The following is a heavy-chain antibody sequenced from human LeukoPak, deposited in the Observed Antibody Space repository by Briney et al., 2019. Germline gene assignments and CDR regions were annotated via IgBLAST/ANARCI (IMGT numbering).Heavy chain of an antibody. J-gene: IGHJ4*02. CDR2: ISGDGGST. CDR3: AKDGLAGDGFDY. Sequence: PGESLRLSCAASGFTFDDYAMHWVRQAPGKGLEWVSLISGDGGSTYYADSVKGRFTISRDNSKNSLYLQMNSLRTEDTALYYCAKDGLAGDGFDYWGQGTLVTVSS. D-gene: IGHD3-16*01. V-gene: IGHV3-43*02. CDR1: GFTFDDYA.